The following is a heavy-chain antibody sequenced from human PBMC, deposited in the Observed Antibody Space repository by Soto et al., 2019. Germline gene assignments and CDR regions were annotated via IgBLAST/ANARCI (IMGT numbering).Heavy chain of an antibody. Sequence: LSLTCTVSGGSISSYYWSWIRQPPGKGLEWIGYIYYSGSTNYNPSLKSRVTISVDTSKNQFSLKLSSVTAADTAVYYCARALYCSGGSCYYGMDVWGQGTTVTVSS. CDR2: IYYSGST. CDR1: GGSISSYY. J-gene: IGHJ6*02. V-gene: IGHV4-59*01. D-gene: IGHD2-15*01. CDR3: ARALYCSGGSCYYGMDV.